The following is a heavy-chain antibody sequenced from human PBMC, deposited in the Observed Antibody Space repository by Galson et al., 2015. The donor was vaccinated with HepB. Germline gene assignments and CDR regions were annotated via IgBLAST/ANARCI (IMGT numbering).Heavy chain of an antibody. V-gene: IGHV1-69*04. CDR3: ARLDSPNKWQQLVVY. J-gene: IGHJ4*02. CDR2: IIPILGIA. D-gene: IGHD6-13*01. Sequence: SVQVSCKASGGTFSSYAISWVRQAPGQGLEWMGRIIPILGIANYAQKFQGRVTITADKSTSTAYMELSSLRSEDTAVYYCARLDSPNKWQQLVVYWGQGALVTVSS. CDR1: GGTFSSYA.